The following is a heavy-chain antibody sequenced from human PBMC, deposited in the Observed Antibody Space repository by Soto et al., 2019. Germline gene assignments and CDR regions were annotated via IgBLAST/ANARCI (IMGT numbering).Heavy chain of an antibody. Sequence: EVQLVESGGGLIQPGGSLKLSCAASGFTVGNNYMSWVHQAPGKGLEWVSLIYSTGTTKYADSVKGRFTVSRDNAKNTLYLQMNSRRAEDTAVYYCAKDGSGSGSHYNSFGYWGQGTLVTVSS. J-gene: IGHJ4*02. CDR2: IYSTGTT. V-gene: IGHV3-53*01. CDR1: GFTVGNNY. CDR3: AKDGSGSGSHYNSFGY. D-gene: IGHD3-10*01.